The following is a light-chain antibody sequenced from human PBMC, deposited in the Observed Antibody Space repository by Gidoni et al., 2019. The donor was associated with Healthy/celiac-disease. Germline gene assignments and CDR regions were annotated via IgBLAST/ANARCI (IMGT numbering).Light chain of an antibody. CDR1: QSISSY. Sequence: DMQKTQAPSSLSASVGDRVTITCRASQSISSYLNWYQQKPGKAPKLLIYAASSLQSGVPSRFSGSVSGTDFTLTISSLQPEEFATYYCQQSYSTPRTFGQGTKVEIK. V-gene: IGKV1-39*01. J-gene: IGKJ1*01. CDR2: AAS. CDR3: QQSYSTPRT.